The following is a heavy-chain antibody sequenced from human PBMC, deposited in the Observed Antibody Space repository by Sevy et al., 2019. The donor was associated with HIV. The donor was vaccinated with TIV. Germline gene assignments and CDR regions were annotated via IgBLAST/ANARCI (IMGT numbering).Heavy chain of an antibody. V-gene: IGHV3-9*01. CDR1: GFTFDDCT. CDR2: ISWNSGRI. CDR3: AKDIGRGEMMAATMGY. Sequence: GGSLRLSCAASGFTFDDCTMHWVRQAPGKGLEWVSGISWNSGRIGYADSVKGRFTISRDNAKNSLCLQMNNLRTEDTAFYYCAKDIGRGEMMAATMGYWGQGTLVTVSS. J-gene: IGHJ1*01. D-gene: IGHD3-16*01.